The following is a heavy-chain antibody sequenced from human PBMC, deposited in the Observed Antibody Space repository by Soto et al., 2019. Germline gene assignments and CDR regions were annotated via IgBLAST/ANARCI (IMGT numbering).Heavy chain of an antibody. CDR2: INAGNGNR. J-gene: IGHJ4*02. CDR1: GYTFTSYG. V-gene: IGHV1-3*01. CDR3: AREVWDY. D-gene: IGHD2-21*01. Sequence: ASVKVSCKASGYTFTSYGISWVRQAPGQRLEWMGWINAGNGNRKYSQKFQGRVTITRDTSASTAYMELSSLRSEDTAVYYCAREVWDYWGQGTLVTVSS.